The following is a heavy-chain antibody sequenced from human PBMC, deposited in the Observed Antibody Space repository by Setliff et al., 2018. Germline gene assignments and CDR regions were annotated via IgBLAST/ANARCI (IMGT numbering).Heavy chain of an antibody. V-gene: IGHV1-18*01. Sequence: SVKVSCKASGYTFTRNGINWVRQAPGQGLEWMGWISVYNGNTHYAQKFQGRVTMTTDTSTTTAYMDLRSLRSDDTAVYYCASSVDYYDRSGYPYAMDVWGQGTAVTVSS. CDR1: GYTFTRNG. CDR3: ASSVDYYDRSGYPYAMDV. D-gene: IGHD3-22*01. J-gene: IGHJ6*02. CDR2: ISVYNGNT.